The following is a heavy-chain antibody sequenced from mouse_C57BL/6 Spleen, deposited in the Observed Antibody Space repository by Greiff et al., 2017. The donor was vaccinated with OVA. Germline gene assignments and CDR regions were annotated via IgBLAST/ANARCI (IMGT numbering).Heavy chain of an antibody. CDR1: GFTFSSYG. D-gene: IGHD2-4*01. Sequence: VQLKESGGDLVKPGGSLKLSCAASGFTFSSYGMSWVRQTPDKRLEWVATISSGGSYTYYPDSVKGRFTISRDNAKNTLYLQMSSLKSEDTAMYYCARWGYYDYDQYYFDYWGQGTTLTVSS. CDR2: ISSGGSYT. CDR3: ARWGYYDYDQYYFDY. V-gene: IGHV5-6*01. J-gene: IGHJ2*01.